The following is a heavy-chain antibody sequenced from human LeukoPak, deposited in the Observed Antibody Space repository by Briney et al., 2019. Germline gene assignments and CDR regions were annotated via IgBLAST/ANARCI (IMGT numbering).Heavy chain of an antibody. J-gene: IGHJ4*02. D-gene: IGHD3-10*01. CDR1: GGSISSYY. CDR3: ARHGRGAKGFDY. Sequence: SETLSLTCTVSGGSISSYYWSWIRQPPGKGLEWIGYIYYSGSTNYNPSLKSRVTISVDTSKNQFSLKLSSVTAADTAVYYCARHGRGAKGFDYWGQGTLVTVSS. V-gene: IGHV4-59*08. CDR2: IYYSGST.